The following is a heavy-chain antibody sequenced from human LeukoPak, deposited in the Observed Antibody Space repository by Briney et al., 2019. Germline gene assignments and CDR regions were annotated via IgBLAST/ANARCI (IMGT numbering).Heavy chain of an antibody. CDR3: ARTYYDILTGYPPDAFDI. CDR2: IYHSGST. Sequence: SETLSLTCAVSGYSISSGYYWGWIRQPPGKGREWIGSIYHSGSTYYNPSLKRRVTISVDTSKKQFSLKLSSVTAADTAVYYCARTYYDILTGYPPDAFDIWGQGTMVTVSS. V-gene: IGHV4-38-2*01. D-gene: IGHD3-9*01. CDR1: GYSISSGYY. J-gene: IGHJ3*02.